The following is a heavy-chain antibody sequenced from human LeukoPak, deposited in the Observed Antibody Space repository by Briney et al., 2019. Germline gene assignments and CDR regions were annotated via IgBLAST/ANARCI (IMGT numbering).Heavy chain of an antibody. J-gene: IGHJ3*02. Sequence: ASVKVSCKASGYTFTSYGISWVRQAPGQGLEWMGWISAYNGNTNYAQKLQGRVTMTTDTSTSTAYMELRSLRSDATAVYYCARLSGFAPRFDAFDIWGQGTMVTVSS. CDR2: ISAYNGNT. CDR1: GYTFTSYG. CDR3: ARLSGFAPRFDAFDI. V-gene: IGHV1-18*01. D-gene: IGHD3-22*01.